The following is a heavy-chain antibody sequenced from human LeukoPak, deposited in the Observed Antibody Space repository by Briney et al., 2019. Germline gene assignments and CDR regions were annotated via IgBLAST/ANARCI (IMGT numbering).Heavy chain of an antibody. V-gene: IGHV3-23*01. J-gene: IGHJ4*02. CDR3: ARDRTAHISCYED. CDR2: ISGTGGRT. CDR1: GFTFSNYA. Sequence: GGSLRLSCAASGFTFSNYAMYWVRQAPGKGLECVSAISGTGGRTYYADSVKGRFTISRDNSKNTLYLQMNSLRAEDTAVYYCARDRTAHISCYEDWGQGTLVTVSS. D-gene: IGHD2-2*01.